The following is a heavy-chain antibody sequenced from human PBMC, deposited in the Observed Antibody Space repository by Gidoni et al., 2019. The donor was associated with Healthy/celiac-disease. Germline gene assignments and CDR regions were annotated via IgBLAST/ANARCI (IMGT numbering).Heavy chain of an antibody. D-gene: IGHD7-27*01. J-gene: IGHJ6*02. V-gene: IGHV3-21*01. Sequence: EVQLVESGGGLVKPGGSLRLSCAASGFTFSSYSMNWVRQAPGKGLEWVSSISSSSSYIYYADSVKGRFTISRDNAKNSLYLQMNSLRAEDTAVYYCARDLDWGSGYYYYGMDVWGQGTTVTVSS. CDR1: GFTFSSYS. CDR3: ARDLDWGSGYYYYGMDV. CDR2: ISSSSSYI.